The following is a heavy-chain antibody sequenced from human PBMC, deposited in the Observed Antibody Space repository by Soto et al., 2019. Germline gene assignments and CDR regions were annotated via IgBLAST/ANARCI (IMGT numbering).Heavy chain of an antibody. CDR2: LSGSGGIT. Sequence: PGGSLRLSCAASGFTFSSYGMTWVRQAPGKGLQWVSTLSGSGGITYYADSVKGRFTVSRDNSKNTLYLQMNSLRVEDTAVYYCAKWTTTSLISFDYWGQGTLVTVSS. J-gene: IGHJ4*02. D-gene: IGHD4-17*01. CDR1: GFTFSSYG. CDR3: AKWTTTSLISFDY. V-gene: IGHV3-23*01.